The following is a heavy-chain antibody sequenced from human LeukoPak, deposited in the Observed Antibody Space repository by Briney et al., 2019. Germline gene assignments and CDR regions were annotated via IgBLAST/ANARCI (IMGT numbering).Heavy chain of an antibody. CDR2: INPSNGDT. D-gene: IGHD6-19*01. Sequence: RASVKVSCKASGYTFSGYYIHWVRQAPGQGLEWMAWINPSNGDTNYAQKFQGRVTMTRDTSISTAYMELTRLIPDDTAVYYCARVGSSGWYVHPTLDYWGQGTLVTVSS. J-gene: IGHJ4*02. CDR3: ARVGSSGWYVHPTLDY. CDR1: GYTFSGYY. V-gene: IGHV1-2*02.